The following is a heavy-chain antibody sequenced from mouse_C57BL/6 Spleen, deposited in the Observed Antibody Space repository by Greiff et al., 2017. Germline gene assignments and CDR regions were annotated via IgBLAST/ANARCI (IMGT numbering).Heavy chain of an antibody. CDR1: GYAFSSYW. D-gene: IGHD3-3*01. V-gene: IGHV1-80*01. J-gene: IGHJ4*01. CDR3: SRKSYDCSMDY. Sequence: QVQLQPSGAELVKPGASVKISCKASGYAFSSYWMNWVKQRPGQGLEWIGQIYPGDGDTNYTGKFKGKATMTADKSSSTDYMQLSSLTSEDSAVYFCSRKSYDCSMDYWGQGTSVTVSS. CDR2: IYPGDGDT.